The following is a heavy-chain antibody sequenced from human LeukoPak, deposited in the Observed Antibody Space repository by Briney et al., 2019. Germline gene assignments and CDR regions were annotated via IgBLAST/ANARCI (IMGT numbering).Heavy chain of an antibody. V-gene: IGHV3-53*01. J-gene: IGHJ4*02. D-gene: IGHD2-15*01. CDR2: IYSDGST. CDR3: ARDPDDIAAVAQ. Sequence: GGSLRLSCAGSGFTVSSNYMNWLRQAPPKEPEGVAGIYSDGSTYYAHSVQGRFTITRDNSKNPLYLQMNSLRADDTAVYYCARDPDDIAAVAQWGQGTLVTVAS. CDR1: GFTVSSNY.